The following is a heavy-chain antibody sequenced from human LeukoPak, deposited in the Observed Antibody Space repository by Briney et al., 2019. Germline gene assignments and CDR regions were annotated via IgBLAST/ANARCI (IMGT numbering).Heavy chain of an antibody. CDR2: ISSSSSTV. J-gene: IGHJ5*02. Sequence: GGSLRLSCAASGFTFSSYEMNWVPQAPGKGLEWVSYISSSSSTVYYADSVTGRFTISRDNAKNSLYLQMNSLRAEDTAVYYCARDLVVRGRWSWFDPWGHGTLVTVSS. D-gene: IGHD3-10*01. V-gene: IGHV3-48*03. CDR1: GFTFSSYE. CDR3: ARDLVVRGRWSWFDP.